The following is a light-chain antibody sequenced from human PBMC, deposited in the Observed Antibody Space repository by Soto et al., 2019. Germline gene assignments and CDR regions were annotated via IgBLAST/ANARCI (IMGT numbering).Light chain of an antibody. J-gene: IGKJ2*01. Sequence: EIVMTQSPATLSVSPGERATLSCRASQSVSTNLGWYQQSPGQAPRLLIYGASTRATGIPARFSGSGSGTEFNLTISSLQSEDFALYYGQNYDYWYTFGPGTKLVIK. CDR1: QSVSTN. CDR3: QNYDYWYT. V-gene: IGKV3-15*01. CDR2: GAS.